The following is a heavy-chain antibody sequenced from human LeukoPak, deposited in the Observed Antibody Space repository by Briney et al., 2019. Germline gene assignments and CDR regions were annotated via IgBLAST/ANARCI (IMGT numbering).Heavy chain of an antibody. J-gene: IGHJ4*02. CDR2: ISYDGSNK. CDR3: ARVSFGGYSLYFDY. D-gene: IGHD3-22*01. Sequence: GGSLRLSCAASGFTFSSYAMHWVRQAPGKGLEWVAVISYDGSNKYYADSVKGRFTISRDNSKNTLYLQMNSLRAEDTAVYYCARVSFGGYSLYFDYWGQGTLVTVSS. CDR1: GFTFSSYA. V-gene: IGHV3-30*14.